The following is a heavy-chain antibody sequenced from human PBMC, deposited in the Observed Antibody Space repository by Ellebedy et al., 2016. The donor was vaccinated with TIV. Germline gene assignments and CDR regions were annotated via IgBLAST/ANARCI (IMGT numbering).Heavy chain of an antibody. D-gene: IGHD6-19*01. CDR2: INPSGGST. CDR1: GYTFTSYY. V-gene: IGHV1-46*04. Sequence: AASVKVSCKASGYTFTSYYMHWVRQAPGQGLEWMGIINPSGGSTSYARKLQGRLTMTRDTSTSTVYMELSSLRSEDTAVYYCARARSSGWLHTPDYWGQGLLVTVSS. CDR3: ARARSSGWLHTPDY. J-gene: IGHJ4*02.